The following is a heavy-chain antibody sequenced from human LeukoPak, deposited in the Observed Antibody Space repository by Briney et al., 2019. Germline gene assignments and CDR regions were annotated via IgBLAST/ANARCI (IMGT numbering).Heavy chain of an antibody. V-gene: IGHV3-48*01. Sequence: GGSLRLSCAASGFTFSSYSTNWVRQAPGKGLERVSYISSSSSTIYYADSVKGRFTISRDNAKNSLYLQMNSLRAEDTAVYYCARGYYDFWSGYDYWGQGTLVTVSA. CDR1: GFTFSSYS. CDR3: ARGYYDFWSGYDY. CDR2: ISSSSSTI. D-gene: IGHD3-3*01. J-gene: IGHJ4*02.